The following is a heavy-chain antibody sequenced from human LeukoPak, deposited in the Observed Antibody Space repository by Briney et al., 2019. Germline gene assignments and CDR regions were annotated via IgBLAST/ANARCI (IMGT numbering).Heavy chain of an antibody. CDR2: ISSSSSYI. D-gene: IGHD5-18*01. V-gene: IGHV3-21*01. Sequence: GGSLRLSCSASGFAFSSYSMSWVRQAPGRGLEWVSSISSSSSYIYYADSVKGRFTISRDNAKNSLYLQMNSLRAEDTAVYYCARDRRGYSYGTLFDYWGQGTLVAVSS. J-gene: IGHJ4*02. CDR1: GFAFSSYS. CDR3: ARDRRGYSYGTLFDY.